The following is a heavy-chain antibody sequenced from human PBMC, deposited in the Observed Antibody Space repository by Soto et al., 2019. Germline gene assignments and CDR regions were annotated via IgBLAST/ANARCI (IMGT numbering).Heavy chain of an antibody. J-gene: IGHJ4*02. CDR1: GFTFSSNY. V-gene: IGHV3-66*01. CDR3: ARGLGKNRVAGRFDY. CDR2: IYSGGST. Sequence: GGSLRLSCAASGFTFSSNYMSWVRQAPGKGLEWVSVIYSGGSTYYADSVKGRFTISRDNSKNTLYLQMNSLRAEDTAVDYCARGLGKNRVAGRFDYWGQGTLVTVSS. D-gene: IGHD6-19*01.